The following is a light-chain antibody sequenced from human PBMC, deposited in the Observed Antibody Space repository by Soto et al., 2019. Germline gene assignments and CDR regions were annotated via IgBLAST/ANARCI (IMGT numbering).Light chain of an antibody. J-gene: IGLJ2*01. Sequence: QSALTQPASVSGSPGQSITISCTGTSSDVGGYNYVSWYQQHPGKAPKLMIYDVSNRPSGVSNRFSGSKSGNTASLTISWLHAEDEADYYCSSYTSSSTVVFVGGTKVTVL. CDR2: DVS. CDR3: SSYTSSSTVV. CDR1: SSDVGGYNY. V-gene: IGLV2-14*01.